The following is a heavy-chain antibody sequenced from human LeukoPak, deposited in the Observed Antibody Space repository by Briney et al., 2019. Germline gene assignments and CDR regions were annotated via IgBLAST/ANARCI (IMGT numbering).Heavy chain of an antibody. CDR3: ASTYCSGGSCYDDVSYYYYMDV. J-gene: IGHJ6*03. D-gene: IGHD2-15*01. V-gene: IGHV1-69*13. Sequence: ASVKVSCKASGGTFSSYAISWVRQAPGQGLEWMGGIIPIFGTANYAQKFQGRVTITADESTSTAYMELSSLRSEDTAVYYCASTYCSGGSCYDDVSYYYYMDVWGKGTTVTVSS. CDR2: IIPIFGTA. CDR1: GGTFSSYA.